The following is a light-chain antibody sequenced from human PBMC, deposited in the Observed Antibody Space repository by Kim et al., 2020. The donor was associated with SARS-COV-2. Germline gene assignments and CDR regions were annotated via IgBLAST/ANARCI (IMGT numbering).Light chain of an antibody. CDR3: QQYGSS. J-gene: IGKJ1*01. CDR1: HSVSSY. Sequence: EIVLTQSPGTLSLSPGERATLSCRASHSVSSYLALYQQKPGQAPRLLIYGASSRATGIPDRFSGSGSGTDFTLTINRLEPEDFAVYYCQQYGSSFGQGTKVEIK. CDR2: GAS. V-gene: IGKV3-20*01.